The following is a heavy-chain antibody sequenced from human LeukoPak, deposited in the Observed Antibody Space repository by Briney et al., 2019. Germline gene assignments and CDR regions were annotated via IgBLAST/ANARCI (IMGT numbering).Heavy chain of an antibody. CDR1: GFTFSSNW. CDR3: AKDLSRYYYYYYGMDV. D-gene: IGHD1-1*01. J-gene: IGHJ6*02. Sequence: GGSLRLSCAASGFTFSSNWMHWVRQAPGKGLVWVSRIKGDGSSTSYADSVKGRFTISRDNAKNTLFLQMNSLRAEDTAVYYCAKDLSRYYYYYYGMDVWGQGTTVTVSS. CDR2: IKGDGSST. V-gene: IGHV3-74*01.